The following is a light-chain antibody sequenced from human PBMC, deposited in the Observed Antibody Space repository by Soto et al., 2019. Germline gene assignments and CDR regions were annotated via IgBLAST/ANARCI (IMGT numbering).Light chain of an antibody. Sequence: EIVMTQSPATLSVSPGERATLSCRASQSVSSNLDWYPQKPGQAPRLLIYGASTRATGIPARFSGSESGTEFTLTISSLQSEEFAVYYCQQYNNWRPWTFGQGTKVEIK. CDR1: QSVSSN. CDR2: GAS. V-gene: IGKV3-15*01. CDR3: QQYNNWRPWT. J-gene: IGKJ1*01.